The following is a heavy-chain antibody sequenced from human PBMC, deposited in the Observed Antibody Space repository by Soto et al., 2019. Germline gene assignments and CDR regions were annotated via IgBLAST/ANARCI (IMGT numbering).Heavy chain of an antibody. Sequence: QVHLVQSGAEVKKPGASVKVSCKASGYTFTSYGITWVRQAPGQGLEWMGWLSAHNGNTDYAQRLQARVIVTRDTSTSTAYMELRSLTSDDTAVYYCARGRYGDYWGQGALVTVSS. CDR3: ARGRYGDY. CDR2: LSAHNGNT. J-gene: IGHJ4*02. CDR1: GYTFTSYG. V-gene: IGHV1-18*01. D-gene: IGHD1-1*01.